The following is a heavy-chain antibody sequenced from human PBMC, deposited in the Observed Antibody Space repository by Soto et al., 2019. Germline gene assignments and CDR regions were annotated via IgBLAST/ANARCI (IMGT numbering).Heavy chain of an antibody. CDR2: INTYNHNT. CDR3: AKDDFTDRGDDYFDY. CDR1: GYTFTRHG. Sequence: ASVNVSCKASGYTFTRHGLGWLRQAPGQGLEWMGWINTYNHNTNFAQKFQGRLSISRDNSKNTLYLQLNSVRFEDTAVYYCAKDDFTDRGDDYFDYWGPGTLVTVSS. V-gene: IGHV1-18*04. J-gene: IGHJ4*02. D-gene: IGHD2-21*02.